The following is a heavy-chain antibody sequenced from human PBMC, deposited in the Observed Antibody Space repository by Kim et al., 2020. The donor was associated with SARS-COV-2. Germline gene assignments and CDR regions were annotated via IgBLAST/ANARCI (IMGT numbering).Heavy chain of an antibody. V-gene: IGHV3-7*03. CDR3: AGTVAGRIDAFDI. Sequence: YVDTMKGRFTISRDNAQNALYLQMTSLGAEDTAVYYCAGTVAGRIDAFDIWGQGAMVTVSS. J-gene: IGHJ3*02. D-gene: IGHD6-19*01.